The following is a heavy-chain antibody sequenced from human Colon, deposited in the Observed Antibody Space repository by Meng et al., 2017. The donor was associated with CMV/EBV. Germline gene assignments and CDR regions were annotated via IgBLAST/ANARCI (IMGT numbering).Heavy chain of an antibody. CDR3: ARDFGGGDDY. D-gene: IGHD3-10*01. Sequence: LSCAASGFTLSHYWVPWVRPAPGKGLEWVSRINRYANLLDYAGSVRGRFTVSRDSARDTVYLQMHSLRFEDTAVYHCARDFGGGDDYWGQGTLVTVSS. CDR2: INRYANLL. CDR1: GFTLSHYW. J-gene: IGHJ4*02. V-gene: IGHV3-74*01.